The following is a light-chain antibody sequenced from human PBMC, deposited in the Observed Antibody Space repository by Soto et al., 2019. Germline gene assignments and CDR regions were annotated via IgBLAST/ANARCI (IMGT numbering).Light chain of an antibody. J-gene: IGLJ2*01. CDR3: SSYAGNNNKMV. CDR2: EVS. V-gene: IGLV2-8*01. CDR1: SSDVGGYNY. Sequence: QSALTQYPSASGSPGQSVTISCTGTSSDVGGYNYVSWYQQHPGKAPKLMIFEVSKRPSGVPDRFSGSKSGNTASLTVSGLQAEDEADYYCSSYAGNNNKMVSGGGTQLTVL.